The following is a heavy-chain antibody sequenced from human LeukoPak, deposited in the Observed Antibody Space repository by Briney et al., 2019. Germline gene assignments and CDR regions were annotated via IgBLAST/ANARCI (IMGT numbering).Heavy chain of an antibody. CDR2: IHPSGTL. V-gene: IGHV4-31*03. CDR3: SRGLDSRKLGY. Sequence: PSETLSLTCTVSGASFSSGDQYWNWIRKRPGEGLEWIGSIHPSGTLYNNPSLESRVTISIDTSKNQFPLNLNSVTAADTAVYFCSRGLDSRKLGYWGQGTLVTVSS. CDR1: GASFSSGDQY. J-gene: IGHJ4*02. D-gene: IGHD3-22*01.